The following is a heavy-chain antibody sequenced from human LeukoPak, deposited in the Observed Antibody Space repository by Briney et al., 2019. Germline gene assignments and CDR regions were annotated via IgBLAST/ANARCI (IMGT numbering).Heavy chain of an antibody. CDR2: ISSSSSTI. Sequence: PGGSLRLSCAASGFTFSSYSMNWVRQAPGKGLEWVSYISSSSSTIYYADSVKGRFTISRDNAKNSLYLQMNSLRAEDTAVYYCARGERYYDSSGAYFDYWGQGTLVTVSS. V-gene: IGHV3-48*01. CDR1: GFTFSSYS. J-gene: IGHJ4*02. CDR3: ARGERYYDSSGAYFDY. D-gene: IGHD3-22*01.